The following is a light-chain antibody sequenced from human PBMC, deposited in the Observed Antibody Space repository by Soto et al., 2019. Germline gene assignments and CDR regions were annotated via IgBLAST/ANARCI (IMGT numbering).Light chain of an antibody. CDR3: QHRNNWPPG. CDR2: DAF. V-gene: IGKV3-11*01. CDR1: QSVSSY. J-gene: IGKJ5*01. Sequence: EIVLTQAPATLSFSPLERATLSCSPSQSVSSYSDWHQQKPGQAPRLLIVDAFNRATGTPARFSGSGSGTDFTLTISSLEPEDFAVYYCQHRNNWPPGFGQGTRLEIK.